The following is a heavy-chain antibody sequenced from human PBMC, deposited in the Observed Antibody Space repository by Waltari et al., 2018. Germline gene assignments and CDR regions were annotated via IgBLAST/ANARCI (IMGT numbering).Heavy chain of an antibody. CDR1: GFTFSSYG. J-gene: IGHJ4*02. CDR2: RRYDGSNK. Sequence: QVQLVESGGGVVQPGGSLRLSCAASGFTFSSYGMHWVRQAPGKGLEWVAFRRYDGSNKYYADSVKGRFTISRDNSKNTLYLQMNSLRAEDTAVYYCAKGGIAAAGHFDYWGQGTLVTVSS. V-gene: IGHV3-30*02. CDR3: AKGGIAAAGHFDY. D-gene: IGHD6-13*01.